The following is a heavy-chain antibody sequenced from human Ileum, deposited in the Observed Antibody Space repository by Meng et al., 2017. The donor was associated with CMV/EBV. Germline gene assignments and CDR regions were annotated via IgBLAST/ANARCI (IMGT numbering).Heavy chain of an antibody. CDR3: ARGESRGYYYFDY. CDR1: GDSFSNYF. Sequence: QGHLPDPGPRLERPSETLSLTFPVSGDSFSNYFWSWIRQPAGKKLEWIGRISPSGNINYIPSLKGRVTMSLDTSNNQIFLNLTSVTAADTALYYCARGESRGYYYFDYWGQGILVTVSS. V-gene: IGHV4-4*07. J-gene: IGHJ4*02. CDR2: ISPSGNI. D-gene: IGHD3-22*01.